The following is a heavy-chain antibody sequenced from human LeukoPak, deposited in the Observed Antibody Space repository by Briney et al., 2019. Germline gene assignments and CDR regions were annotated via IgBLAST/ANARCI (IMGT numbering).Heavy chain of an antibody. CDR1: GFTFNTYG. CDR2: VWSDGSNR. Sequence: GGSLRLSCAASGFTFNTYGMHWVRQAPGKGLEWIAVVWSDGSNRFYADSVEGRFTISRDNSKDTLYLQMNSLRAEDTAVYYCAKSNTESQTTVGNWGQGTLVSVSS. J-gene: IGHJ4*02. D-gene: IGHD1-14*01. V-gene: IGHV3-33*06. CDR3: AKSNTESQTTVGN.